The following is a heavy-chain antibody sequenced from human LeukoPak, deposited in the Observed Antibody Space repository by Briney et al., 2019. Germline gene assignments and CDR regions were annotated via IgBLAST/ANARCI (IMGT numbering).Heavy chain of an antibody. CDR3: ARGVVTAILYYYYYMDV. J-gene: IGHJ6*03. D-gene: IGHD2-21*02. CDR2: IIPIFGTA. CDR1: GGTFSSYA. Sequence: SVKVSCKASGGTFSSYAISWVRQAPGQGLEWMGGIIPIFGTANYAQKFQGRVTITADKSTSTAYMELSSLRSEDTAVYYCARGVVTAILYYYYYMDVWGKGTTVTVSS. V-gene: IGHV1-69*06.